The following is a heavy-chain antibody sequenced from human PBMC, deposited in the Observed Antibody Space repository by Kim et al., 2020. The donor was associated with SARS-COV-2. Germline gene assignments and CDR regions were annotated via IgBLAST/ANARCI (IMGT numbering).Heavy chain of an antibody. CDR3: ARGSNNYYDSSGYYYDYYYYYGMDV. D-gene: IGHD3-22*01. V-gene: IGHV7-4-1*02. CDR1: GYTFTSYA. CDR2: INTNTGNP. Sequence: ASVKVSCKASGYTFTSYAMNWVRQAPGQGLEWMGWINTNTGNPTYAQGFTGRFVFSLDTSVSTAYLQISSLKAEDTAVYYCARGSNNYYDSSGYYYDYYYYYGMDVWGQGTTVTVSS. J-gene: IGHJ6*02.